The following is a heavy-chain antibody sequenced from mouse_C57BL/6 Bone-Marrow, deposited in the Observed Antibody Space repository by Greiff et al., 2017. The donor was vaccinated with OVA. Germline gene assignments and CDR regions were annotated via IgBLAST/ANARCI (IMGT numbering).Heavy chain of an antibody. Sequence: QVQLQQPGAELVKPGASVTMSCKASGYTFTSYWITWVKQRPGQGLEWIGDIYPGSGSTNYNEKFKSKATLTVDTSSSTAYMQLSSLTSEDSAVYYCARWGDYEGGYAMDYWGQGTSVTVSS. V-gene: IGHV1-55*01. CDR3: ARWGDYEGGYAMDY. D-gene: IGHD2-4*01. CDR1: GYTFTSYW. CDR2: IYPGSGST. J-gene: IGHJ4*01.